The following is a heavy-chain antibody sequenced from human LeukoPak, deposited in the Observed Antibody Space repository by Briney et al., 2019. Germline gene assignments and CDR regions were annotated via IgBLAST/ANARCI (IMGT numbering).Heavy chain of an antibody. D-gene: IGHD4-17*01. CDR2: MNPNSGNT. J-gene: IGHJ5*02. Sequence: GASVKVSCKASGYTFTSYDINWVRQATGQGLEWMGWMNPNSGNTGYAQKFQGRVTMTRNTSISTAYMELSSLRSEDTAVYYCARSARYGEHRAHWFDPWGQGTLVTVSS. V-gene: IGHV1-8*01. CDR1: GYTFTSYD. CDR3: ARSARYGEHRAHWFDP.